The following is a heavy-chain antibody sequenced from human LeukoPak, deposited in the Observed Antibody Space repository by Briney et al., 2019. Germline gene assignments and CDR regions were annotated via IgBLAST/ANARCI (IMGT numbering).Heavy chain of an antibody. CDR2: IYHDGDV. D-gene: IGHD2-2*02. CDR1: GGAFSAYY. J-gene: IGHJ5*02. CDR3: ARVRLYTSNWHWFDR. Sequence: PSETLSLTCGVSGGAFSAYYWSWIRQPPRKGLEWIGEIYHDGDVKYNASLKSRVTMSIDASKNQFTLNLRSVTAADTAVYYCARVRLYTSNWHWFDRWGQGTLVTVSS. V-gene: IGHV4-34*01.